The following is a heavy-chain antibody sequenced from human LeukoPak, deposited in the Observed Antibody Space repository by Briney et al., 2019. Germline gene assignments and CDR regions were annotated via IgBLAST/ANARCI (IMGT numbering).Heavy chain of an antibody. CDR2: IYCSRST. CDR3: ARDSELPGYYYYYGMDV. D-gene: IGHD5-12*01. CDR1: GGSISSYY. Sequence: SETLSLTCTVSGGSISSYYGSWIRQPAGKGLEWIGRIYCSRSTNYNPSLKSRVTMSVDTSKNQFSLKLSSVPAADTAVYYCARDSELPGYYYYYGMDVWGQGTTVTVSS. V-gene: IGHV4-4*07. J-gene: IGHJ6*02.